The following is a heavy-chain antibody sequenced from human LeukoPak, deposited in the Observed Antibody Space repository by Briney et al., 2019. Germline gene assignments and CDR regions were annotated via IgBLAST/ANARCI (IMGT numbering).Heavy chain of an antibody. J-gene: IGHJ4*02. CDR3: ARADYGDLRTHFDY. Sequence: SETLSLTCTVSGGSISSSNYYWGWIRQPPGKGLEWIGSIYYSGSTYYNPSLRSRVTISVDTSKNQFSLKVSSVTAADTAVYYCARADYGDLRTHFDYWGQGTLVTVSS. D-gene: IGHD4-17*01. V-gene: IGHV4-39*07. CDR1: GGSISSSNYY. CDR2: IYYSGST.